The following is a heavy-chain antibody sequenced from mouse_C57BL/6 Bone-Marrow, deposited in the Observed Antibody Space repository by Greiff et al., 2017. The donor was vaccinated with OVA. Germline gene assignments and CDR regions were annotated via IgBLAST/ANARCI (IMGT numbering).Heavy chain of an antibody. Sequence: VQLQQSGAELVKPGASVKLSCTASGFNIKDYYMHWVKQRTEQGLEWIGRIDPEDGENKYAPTFHGKATITADTSSNTAYLQLSSLTSEDTAVYYCARSDDGYRTWFAYWGQGTLVTVSA. CDR2: IDPEDGEN. D-gene: IGHD2-3*01. V-gene: IGHV14-2*01. CDR3: ARSDDGYRTWFAY. CDR1: GFNIKDYY. J-gene: IGHJ3*01.